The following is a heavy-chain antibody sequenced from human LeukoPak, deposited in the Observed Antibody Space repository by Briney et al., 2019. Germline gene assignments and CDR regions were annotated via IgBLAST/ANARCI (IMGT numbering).Heavy chain of an antibody. CDR1: VFXFSRYW. D-gene: IGHD3-16*01. J-gene: IGHJ4*02. CDR2: LKEDGSEK. CDR3: ARGGGRHVEY. Sequence: GGSLRLSCVASVFXFSRYWIIWVRQAPGKGLEWVANLKEDGSEKNYVDAVRGRFTISRDNAKNSLYLQMISLRAEDTAVYFCARGGGRHVEYWGQGTLVTVSS. V-gene: IGHV3-7*05.